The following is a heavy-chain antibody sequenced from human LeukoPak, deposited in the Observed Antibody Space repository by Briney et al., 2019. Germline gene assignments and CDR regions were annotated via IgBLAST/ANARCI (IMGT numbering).Heavy chain of an antibody. CDR1: GYKFTGYY. Sequence: ASVKVSCKASGYKFTGYYMHWVRQAPGQGLEWMGWINPNSGDSHHAQKFQGRVTMTRDTSISAAYMELSRLRSDDTAVYYCARGIGARDSSGYYSQYYFDYWGQGTLVTVSS. J-gene: IGHJ4*02. CDR2: INPNSGDS. CDR3: ARGIGARDSSGYYSQYYFDY. D-gene: IGHD3-22*01. V-gene: IGHV1-2*02.